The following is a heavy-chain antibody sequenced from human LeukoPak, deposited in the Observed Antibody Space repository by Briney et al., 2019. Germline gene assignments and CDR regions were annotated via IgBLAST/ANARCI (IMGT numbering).Heavy chain of an antibody. CDR3: AKLRSGDPVAATNY. D-gene: IGHD2-15*01. Sequence: GGSLRLSCAASGFIFTNYAMSWVRQAPGKGLEWVSTISGSDGSTYYADSVKGRFTISRDNYKNTLYLQMNSLRVDDTAVYYCAKLRSGDPVAATNYWGQGTLVTVSS. CDR1: GFIFTNYA. CDR2: ISGSDGST. J-gene: IGHJ4*02. V-gene: IGHV3-23*01.